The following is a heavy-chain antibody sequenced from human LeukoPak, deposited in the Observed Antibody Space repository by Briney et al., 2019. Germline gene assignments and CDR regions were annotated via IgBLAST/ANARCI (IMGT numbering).Heavy chain of an antibody. V-gene: IGHV3-21*01. J-gene: IGHJ6*03. CDR3: ARDSTPYYDFWSGLTYYYMDV. Sequence: GGSLRLSCAASGFTSSSYSMNWVRQAPGKGLEWVSSISSSSSYIYYADSVKGRFTISRDNAKNSLYLQMNSLRAEDTAVYYCARDSTPYYDFWSGLTYYYMDVWGKGTTVTVSS. CDR1: GFTSSSYS. D-gene: IGHD3-3*01. CDR2: ISSSSSYI.